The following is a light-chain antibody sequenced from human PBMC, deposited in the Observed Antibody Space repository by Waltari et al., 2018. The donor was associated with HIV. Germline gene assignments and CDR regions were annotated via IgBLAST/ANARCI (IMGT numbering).Light chain of an antibody. CDR3: QSADTSGTRV. J-gene: IGLJ1*01. Sequence: SFELTQPPSVSVSPGQTAKITCSGDALAKQYTYWYQQKPGQAPVVVIYKDTERHSGIPERFSGSSSGTTVTLTISGVQAEDEADYYCQSADTSGTRVFGSGTKVTVL. V-gene: IGLV3-25*03. CDR1: ALAKQY. CDR2: KDT.